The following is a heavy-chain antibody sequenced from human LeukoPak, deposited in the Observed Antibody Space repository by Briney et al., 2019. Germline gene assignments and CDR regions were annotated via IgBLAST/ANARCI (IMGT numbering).Heavy chain of an antibody. D-gene: IGHD5/OR15-5a*01. Sequence: PSETLSLTCTVSGGSISSSSYYWGWIRQPPGKGLEWIGSRCYSESTDYNSSLKSRVTISVDTSKNQFSLKLSSVTASDTAVYYCARSRGYSVLNPFDPWGQGILVTVSS. J-gene: IGHJ5*02. CDR3: ARSRGYSVLNPFDP. CDR2: RCYSEST. CDR1: GGSISSSSYY. V-gene: IGHV4-39*01.